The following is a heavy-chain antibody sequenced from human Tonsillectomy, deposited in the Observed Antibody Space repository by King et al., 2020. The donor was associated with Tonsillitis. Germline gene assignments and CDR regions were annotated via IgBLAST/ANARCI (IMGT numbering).Heavy chain of an antibody. J-gene: IGHJ5*02. V-gene: IGHV1-2*02. CDR2: INPNTGGA. CDR1: GYTFTGYY. D-gene: IGHD4-17*01. Sequence: QLVQSGAEVKKPGASVKVSCKASGYTFTGYYIHWVRQAPGQGLEWMGWINPNTGGANYAQKFQGRVTMTRETSISTAYMELSRLRSDDTAVYYCATYGDSLGWIDPWGQGTLVTVSS. CDR3: ATYGDSLGWIDP.